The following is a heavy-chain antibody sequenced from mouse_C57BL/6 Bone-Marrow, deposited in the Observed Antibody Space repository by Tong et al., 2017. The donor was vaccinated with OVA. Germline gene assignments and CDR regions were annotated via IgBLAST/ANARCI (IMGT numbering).Heavy chain of an antibody. J-gene: IGHJ2*01. CDR1: GYTFTSYV. CDR2: INPYNDGT. Sequence: EVQLQESGPELVKPGASVKMSCKASGYTFTSYVMHWVKQKPGQGLEWIGYINPYNDGTKYNEKFKGKATLTSDKSSSTAYMQLSSLTSEDSAVYYCTRSLLYYGSDYWGQGTTLTVSS. CDR3: TRSLLYYGSDY. D-gene: IGHD1-1*01. V-gene: IGHV1-14*01.